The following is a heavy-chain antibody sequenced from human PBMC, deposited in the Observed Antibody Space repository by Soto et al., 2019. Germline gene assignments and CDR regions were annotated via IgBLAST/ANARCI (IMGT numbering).Heavy chain of an antibody. Sequence: ASVKVSCKASGYTFTSYGISWLRQAPGQGLEWMGWISAYNGNTNYAQKLQGRVTMTTDTSTSTAYMELRSLRSDDTAVYYRARGDDSSGQGFWGYWGQGTLVTVSS. CDR2: ISAYNGNT. V-gene: IGHV1-18*01. J-gene: IGHJ4*02. CDR1: GYTFTSYG. D-gene: IGHD3-22*01. CDR3: ARGDDSSGQGFWGY.